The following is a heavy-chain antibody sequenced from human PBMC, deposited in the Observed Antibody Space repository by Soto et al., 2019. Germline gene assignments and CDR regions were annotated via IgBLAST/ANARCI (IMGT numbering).Heavy chain of an antibody. D-gene: IGHD2-15*01. J-gene: IGHJ4*02. V-gene: IGHV1-3*01. Sequence: KFQGRVTITRDTSASTAYMELSSLRSEDTAVYYCARVKPDATPKYYFDSWGQGTLVTVSS. CDR3: ARVKPDATPKYYFDS.